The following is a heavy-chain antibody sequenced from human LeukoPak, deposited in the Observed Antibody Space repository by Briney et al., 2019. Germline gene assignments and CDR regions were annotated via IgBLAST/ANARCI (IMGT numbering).Heavy chain of an antibody. CDR1: GGSISSYH. CDR3: ARYSSGSVSY. V-gene: IGHV4-59*01. Sequence: PSETLSLTCTVSGGSISSYHWSWFRQAPGKGLEWIGYIYYSGSTNYNPSLKSRVTISVDTSKNQFSLKLSSVTAADTAVYYCARYSSGSVSYWGQGTLVTVSS. CDR2: IYYSGST. D-gene: IGHD6-19*01. J-gene: IGHJ4*02.